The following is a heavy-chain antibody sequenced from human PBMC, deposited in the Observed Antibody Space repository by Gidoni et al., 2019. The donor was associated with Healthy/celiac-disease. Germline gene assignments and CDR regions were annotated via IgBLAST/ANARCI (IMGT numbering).Heavy chain of an antibody. V-gene: IGHV3-11*01. D-gene: IGHD3-16*01. J-gene: IGHJ4*02. Sequence: PGKGLEWVSYISSSGSTIYYADPVKGRFTISRDNAKNSLYLQMNSLRAEDTAVYYCAREPASNTYYFDYWGQGTLVTVSS. CDR2: ISSSGSTI. CDR3: AREPASNTYYFDY.